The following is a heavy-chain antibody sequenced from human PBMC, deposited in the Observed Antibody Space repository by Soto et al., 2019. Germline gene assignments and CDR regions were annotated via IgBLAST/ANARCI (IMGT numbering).Heavy chain of an antibody. J-gene: IGHJ6*02. Sequence: GGSLRLSCAASGFTFSSYGMHWVRQAPGKGLEWVAVIWYDGSNKYYADSVKGRFTISRDNSKNTLYLQMNSLRAEDTAVYYCARERSSSWYYYYGMDVWGQGTTVTVSS. D-gene: IGHD6-13*01. CDR2: IWYDGSNK. CDR1: GFTFSSYG. V-gene: IGHV3-33*01. CDR3: ARERSSSWYYYYGMDV.